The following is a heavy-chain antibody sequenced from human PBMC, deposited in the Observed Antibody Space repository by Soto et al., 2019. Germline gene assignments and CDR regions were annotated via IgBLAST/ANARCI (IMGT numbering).Heavy chain of an antibody. V-gene: IGHV3-30-3*01. D-gene: IGHD5-12*01. CDR1: RFTFTNYA. J-gene: IGHJ6*02. Sequence: QAQLVESGGGVVQPGGSLRLSCAASRFTFTNYAFHWVRQPPGKGLEWLAVISFDGDKKFYADSVKGRFIISRDNFKSTLYLQMNSLRAEDAALYFCGREDDYNYRYFNYGVDVWGQGTTVTVSS. CDR3: GREDDYNYRYFNYGVDV. CDR2: ISFDGDKK.